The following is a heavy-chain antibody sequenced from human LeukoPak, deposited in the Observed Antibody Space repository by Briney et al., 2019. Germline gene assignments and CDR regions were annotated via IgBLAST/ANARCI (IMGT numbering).Heavy chain of an antibody. CDR2: IRSKAYGGTT. CDR3: IRIYY. V-gene: IGHV3-49*04. Sequence: PGGSLRLSCTASGFTFGDYGMSWVRQAPGKGLEWVGFIRSKAYGGTTEYAASVKGRFTISRDDSKSIAYLQMNSLKTEDTAVYYCIRIYYWGQGTLVTVSS. J-gene: IGHJ4*02. CDR1: GFTFGDYG.